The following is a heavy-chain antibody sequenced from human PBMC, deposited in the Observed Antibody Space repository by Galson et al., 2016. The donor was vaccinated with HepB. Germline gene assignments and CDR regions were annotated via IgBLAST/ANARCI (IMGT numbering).Heavy chain of an antibody. Sequence: SLRLSCAASGFTFSRSYMSWVRQAPGKGLEWVANIKQDGSEKYYVDSVKGRFTISRDNSKNSLFLHMDSLRAEDTAVYYCARVRGNTSSIFHRRPPYPMDVGGQGTTVTVSS. CDR2: IKQDGSEK. J-gene: IGHJ6*02. CDR3: ARVRGNTSSIFHRRPPYPMDV. D-gene: IGHD3-3*02. CDR1: GFTFSRSY. V-gene: IGHV3-7*03.